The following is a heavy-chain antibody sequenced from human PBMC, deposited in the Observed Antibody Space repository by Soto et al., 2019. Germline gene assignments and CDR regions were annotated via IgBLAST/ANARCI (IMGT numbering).Heavy chain of an antibody. D-gene: IGHD4-17*01. J-gene: IGHJ4*02. CDR2: IYYSGST. CDR1: GGSISSSIYY. V-gene: IGHV4-39*01. Sequence: SETLSLTCSVSGGSISSSIYYWVWIRQPPGKGLEWIGSIYYSGSTYYNPSLKSRVTISVDTSKNQFSLKLSSVTAADTAVYYCARPDRGDYGDSYYFDYWGQGTLVTVSS. CDR3: ARPDRGDYGDSYYFDY.